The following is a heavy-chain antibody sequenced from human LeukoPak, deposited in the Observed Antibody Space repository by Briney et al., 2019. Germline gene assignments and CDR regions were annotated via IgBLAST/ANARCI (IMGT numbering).Heavy chain of an antibody. CDR1: GFTFSTFW. Sequence: GGSLRLSCAASGFTFSTFWMSWVRQAPGKGLEWVANIKQDETEKHYVDSVRGRFTISRDNAKNSLYLQMNSLRAEDTALYYCARPRWLQFGPHDSWGQGTLVTVSS. D-gene: IGHD4-4*01. CDR3: ARPRWLQFGPHDS. J-gene: IGHJ4*02. CDR2: IKQDETEK. V-gene: IGHV3-7*01.